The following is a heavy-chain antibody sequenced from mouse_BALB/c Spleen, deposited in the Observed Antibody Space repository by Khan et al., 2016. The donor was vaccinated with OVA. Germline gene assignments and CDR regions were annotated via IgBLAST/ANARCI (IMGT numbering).Heavy chain of an antibody. CDR1: GFSLTGYG. Sequence: QVQLKESGPGLVAPSQSLSITCTVSGFSLTGYGVNWVRQPPGKGLEWLGMIWGDGSTDYNSVLKSRLSISKDNSKSQVFFKMNSLQTDDTARYYCARAYYGNYREAMDYWGQGTSVTVSS. V-gene: IGHV2-6-7*01. J-gene: IGHJ4*01. CDR3: ARAYYGNYREAMDY. CDR2: IWGDGST. D-gene: IGHD2-10*01.